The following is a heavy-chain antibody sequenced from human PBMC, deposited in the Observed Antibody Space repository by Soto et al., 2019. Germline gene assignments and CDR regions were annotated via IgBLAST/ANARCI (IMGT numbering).Heavy chain of an antibody. CDR1: GGSMRSFY. CDR3: ARRWSGTDY. J-gene: IGHJ4*02. D-gene: IGHD3-10*01. CDR2: VHDSGST. Sequence: SETLSLTCTVSGGSMRSFYWSWIRQPPGKGLEWIGYVHDSGSTSYNPSLQSRVTISADTSKNQFSLDLRSVTAADTAKYYCARRWSGTDYWGQGILVTASS. V-gene: IGHV4-59*01.